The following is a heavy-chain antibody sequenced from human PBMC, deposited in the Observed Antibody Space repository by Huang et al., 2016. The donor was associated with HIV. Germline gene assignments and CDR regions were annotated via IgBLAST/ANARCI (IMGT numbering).Heavy chain of an antibody. Sequence: QVQLVESGGGLVKPEGSLRLSCAASGFTFSDYYMAWIRQAPGKGLECISYISNTGDTIYYADSLRDRFTISRDNAKKSLSLQINSLRADDTAVYYCARGRYRLHPWGQGALVVVSS. D-gene: IGHD2-15*01. V-gene: IGHV3-11*01. J-gene: IGHJ5*02. CDR1: GFTFSDYY. CDR3: ARGRYRLHP. CDR2: ISNTGDTI.